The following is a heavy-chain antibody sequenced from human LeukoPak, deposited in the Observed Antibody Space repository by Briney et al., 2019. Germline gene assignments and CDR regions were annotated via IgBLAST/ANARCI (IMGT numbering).Heavy chain of an antibody. J-gene: IGHJ6*03. Sequence: ASVKVSCKASGYTFTSYDINWVRQATGQGLEWMGWMNPNSGNTGYAQKFQGRVTMTRNTSISTAYMELSSLRSEDTAVYYCARGLSYDYVWGSSPGYYYYMDVWGKGTTVTISS. CDR3: ARGLSYDYVWGSSPGYYYYMDV. CDR2: MNPNSGNT. D-gene: IGHD3-16*01. CDR1: GYTFTSYD. V-gene: IGHV1-8*01.